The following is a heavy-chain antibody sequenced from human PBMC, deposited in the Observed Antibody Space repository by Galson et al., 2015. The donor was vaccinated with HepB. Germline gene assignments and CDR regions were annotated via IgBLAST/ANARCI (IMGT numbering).Heavy chain of an antibody. Sequence: SLRLSCAASGFTFSSYTMNWVRQAPGKGLEWVGRLKSKASGGTTDYAAHMKGRFTISRDDSKNTLFLEMNSLKPEDTAVYYCTAFRDTSNYRFDYWGQGTLVTVSS. J-gene: IGHJ4*02. D-gene: IGHD3-9*01. CDR2: LKSKASGGTT. V-gene: IGHV3-15*07. CDR1: GFTFSSYT. CDR3: TAFRDTSNYRFDY.